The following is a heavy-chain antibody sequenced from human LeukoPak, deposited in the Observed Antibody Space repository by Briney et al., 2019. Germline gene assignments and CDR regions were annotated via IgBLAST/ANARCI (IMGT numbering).Heavy chain of an antibody. V-gene: IGHV3-23*01. CDR2: ISGDNPGT. J-gene: IGHJ4*02. CDR3: AKAPVGHCSGAFCYHFDS. Sequence: PGGSLRLSCAASGFTFSTYAMSWGRQTPGKGLEWGAAISGDNPGTYHANSVKGRFTISRDNSKNTLHLQMSGLRAEDTARYYCAKAPVGHCSGAFCYHFDSWGQGTLVTVSS. CDR1: GFTFSTYA. D-gene: IGHD2-15*01.